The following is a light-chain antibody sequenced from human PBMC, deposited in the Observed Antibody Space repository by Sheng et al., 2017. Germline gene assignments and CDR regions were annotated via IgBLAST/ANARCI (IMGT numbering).Light chain of an antibody. CDR1: SSDVGGYNY. V-gene: IGLV2-8*01. CDR3: ATWDSTLSGGFVA. Sequence: QSALTQPPSASGSPGQSVTISCTGTSSDVGGYNYVSWYQQHPGKAPKLMIYEVSKRPSGVPDRFSGSKSGNTASLTVSGLQAEDEADYYCATWDSTLSGGFVAFGGGTKLTV. CDR2: EVS. J-gene: IGLJ2*01.